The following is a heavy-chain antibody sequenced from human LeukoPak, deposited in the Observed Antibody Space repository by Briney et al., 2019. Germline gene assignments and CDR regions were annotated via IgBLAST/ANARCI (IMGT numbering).Heavy chain of an antibody. D-gene: IGHD2-2*01. J-gene: IGHJ4*02. Sequence: ASVKVSCKASGYTFTGYYMHWVRQAPGQGLEWMGWINPNSGGTNYAQKFQGRVTMTRDTSIGTAYMELSRLRSDDTAVYYCARERIQDELLWAYWGQGTLVTVSS. CDR3: ARERIQDELLWAY. V-gene: IGHV1-2*02. CDR2: INPNSGGT. CDR1: GYTFTGYY.